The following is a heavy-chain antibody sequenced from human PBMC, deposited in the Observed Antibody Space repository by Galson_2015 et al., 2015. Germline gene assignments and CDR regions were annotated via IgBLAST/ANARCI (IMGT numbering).Heavy chain of an antibody. J-gene: IGHJ4*02. D-gene: IGHD2-15*01. CDR3: ATGVGQDGFDY. V-gene: IGHV4-59*01. CDR1: GGSISSYY. Sequence: ETLSLTCTVSGGSISSYYWSWIRQPPGKELEWIGYIYYSGSTNYNPSLKSRVTISVDSSRNQFSLKLSSVTAADTAVYYCATGVGQDGFDYWGQETLVTVSS. CDR2: IYYSGST.